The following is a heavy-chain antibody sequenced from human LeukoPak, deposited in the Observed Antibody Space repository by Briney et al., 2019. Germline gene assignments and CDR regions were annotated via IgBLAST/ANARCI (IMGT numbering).Heavy chain of an antibody. CDR2: INAGNGNT. V-gene: IGHV1-3*01. CDR3: AREDHYYHGMDV. Sequence: ASVKVSCKASGYTFTSYAMHWVRQAPGQRLEWTGWINAGNGNTKYSQKFQGRVTITRDTSASTAYMELSSLRSEDTAVYYCAREDHYYHGMDVWGQGTTVTVSS. CDR1: GYTFTSYA. J-gene: IGHJ6*02.